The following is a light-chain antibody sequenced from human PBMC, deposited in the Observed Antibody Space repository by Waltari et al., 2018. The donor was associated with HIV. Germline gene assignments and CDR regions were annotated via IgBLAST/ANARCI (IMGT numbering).Light chain of an antibody. J-gene: IGKJ5*01. CDR1: ESVSSN. CDR3: QQNNNWPPIT. Sequence: DIVLTQSPATLSVSPGERATLPCRASESVSSNLAWYQQKPGQAPRLLIYEASTRATGIPTRFSGSGSGTEFTLTISSLQSEDFAVYYCQQNNNWPPITFGQGTRLEIK. V-gene: IGKV3-15*01. CDR2: EAS.